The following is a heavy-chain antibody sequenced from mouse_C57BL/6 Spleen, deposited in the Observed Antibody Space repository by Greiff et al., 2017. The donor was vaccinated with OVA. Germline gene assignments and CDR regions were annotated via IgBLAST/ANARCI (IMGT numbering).Heavy chain of an antibody. V-gene: IGHV5-17*01. D-gene: IGHD2-4*01. J-gene: IGHJ3*01. CDR2: ISSGSSTI. CDR1: GFTFSDYG. Sequence: DVHLVESGGGLVKPGGSLKLSCAASGFTFSDYGMHWVRQAPEKGLEWVAYISSGSSTIYYADTVKGRFTISRDNAKNTLFLQMTSLRSEDTAMYYCARGPYDYDWFAYWGQGTLVTVSA. CDR3: ARGPYDYDWFAY.